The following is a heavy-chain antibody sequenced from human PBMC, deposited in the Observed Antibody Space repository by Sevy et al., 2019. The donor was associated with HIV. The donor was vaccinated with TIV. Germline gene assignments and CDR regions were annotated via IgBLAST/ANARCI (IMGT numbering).Heavy chain of an antibody. Sequence: GGSLRLSCVASGFSFKSYWMSWVRQAPGKGLEWVANINQDGSEKNYVDSVKGRFTISRDSARNSLHLQMNSLRADDTALYYCVRTGAYAETYSHHYGMDVWGQGTTVTVSS. J-gene: IGHJ6*02. CDR2: INQDGSEK. CDR3: VRTGAYAETYSHHYGMDV. D-gene: IGHD4-17*01. V-gene: IGHV3-7*03. CDR1: GFSFKSYW.